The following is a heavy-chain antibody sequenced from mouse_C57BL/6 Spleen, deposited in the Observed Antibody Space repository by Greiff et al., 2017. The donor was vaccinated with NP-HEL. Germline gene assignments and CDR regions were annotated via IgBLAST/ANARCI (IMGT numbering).Heavy chain of an antibody. V-gene: IGHV5-4*01. CDR1: GFTFSSYA. D-gene: IGHD1-1*01. CDR2: ISDGGSYT. J-gene: IGHJ2*01. CDR3: ARDLTTVVEGGFFDY. Sequence: EVMLVESGGGLVKPGGSLKLSCAASGFTFSSYAMSWVRQTPEKRLEWVATISDGGSYTYYPDNVKGRLTISRDNAKNNLYLQMSHLKSEDTAMYYCARDLTTVVEGGFFDYWGQGTTLTVSS.